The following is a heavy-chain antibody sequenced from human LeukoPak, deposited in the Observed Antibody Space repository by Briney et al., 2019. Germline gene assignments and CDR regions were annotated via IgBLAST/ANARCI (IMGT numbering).Heavy chain of an antibody. CDR1: GFTFSSYG. CDR2: ISNDGSNK. J-gene: IGHJ4*02. CDR3: AKDLAGCSDS. Sequence: GGSLRLSCAASGFTFSSYGIHWVREAPGKGLEWVAVISNDGSNKYYADSVKGRFTIPRDNSKNTLYLQMNSLRGEDTALYFCAKDLAGCSDSWGQGTLVTVSS. D-gene: IGHD2-8*01. V-gene: IGHV3-30*18.